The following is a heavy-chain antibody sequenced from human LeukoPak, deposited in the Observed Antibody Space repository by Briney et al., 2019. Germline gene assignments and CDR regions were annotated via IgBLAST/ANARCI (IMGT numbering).Heavy chain of an antibody. V-gene: IGHV4-61*02. CDR3: ARDLISGYRGNRLDP. CDR2: LYTSGNT. CDR1: GYSISSGYY. Sequence: SETLSLTCTVSGYSISSGYYWGWIRQPAGKGLEWIGRLYTSGNTNYNPSLNGRVTISVDTSKNQFSLNLRSVTAADTAVYYCARDLISGYRGNRLDPWGQGTLVTVSS. D-gene: IGHD3-22*01. J-gene: IGHJ5*02.